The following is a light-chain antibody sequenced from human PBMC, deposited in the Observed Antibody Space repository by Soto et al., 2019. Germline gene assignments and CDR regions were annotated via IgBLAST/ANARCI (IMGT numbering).Light chain of an antibody. Sequence: EIVLTQSPDTLSLSPGGRATLSCRASQSVTTRLAWYQQKPGQPPRLLISGASVRASGVPVRISGSGAGTDFTLTISRLEPEDFALYHCQQYGGSPSTFGLGTRLEIK. CDR2: GAS. J-gene: IGKJ5*01. CDR3: QQYGGSPST. V-gene: IGKV3-20*01. CDR1: QSVTTR.